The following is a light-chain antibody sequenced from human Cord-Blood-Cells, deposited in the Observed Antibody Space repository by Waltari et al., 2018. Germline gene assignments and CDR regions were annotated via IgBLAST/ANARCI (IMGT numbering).Light chain of an antibody. CDR1: QSVSSY. CDR2: DAS. J-gene: IGKJ4*01. CDR3: QQRSNWPPVT. Sequence: VLTQSPATLSLSPGERATLSCRASQSVSSYLAWYQQKPGQAPRLLIYDASNRATGIPARFSGSGSGTDFTLAISSLEPGDFAGYYCQQRSNWPPVTFGGGTKVEIK. V-gene: IGKV3-11*01.